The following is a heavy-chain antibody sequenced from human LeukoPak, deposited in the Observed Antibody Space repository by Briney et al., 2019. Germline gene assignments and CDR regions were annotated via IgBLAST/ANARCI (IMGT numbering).Heavy chain of an antibody. CDR2: ISRYSSTI. Sequence: GGFLRLSCAASGFTFSSYSMNWVRQAPGKGLEWVSYISRYSSTIYYADSVEGRFTISRDNAENSLYLQMNSLRAEDTAVYYCARDLDPKFDYWGQGTLVTVSS. CDR3: ARDLDPKFDY. D-gene: IGHD3-9*01. J-gene: IGHJ4*02. V-gene: IGHV3-48*01. CDR1: GFTFSSYS.